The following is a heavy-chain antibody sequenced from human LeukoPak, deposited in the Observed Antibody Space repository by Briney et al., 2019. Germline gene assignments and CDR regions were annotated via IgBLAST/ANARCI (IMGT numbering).Heavy chain of an antibody. J-gene: IGHJ4*02. CDR3: ARQSY. Sequence: SETLSLTCTVSGGSISGYYWTWIRQPAGKGLEWIGRITSSGDTNYNPSLKSRVTMLLDTSKNQFSLKLSSVTAADTAVYYCARQSYWGQGTLVTVSS. CDR1: GGSISGYY. V-gene: IGHV4-4*07. CDR2: ITSSGDT.